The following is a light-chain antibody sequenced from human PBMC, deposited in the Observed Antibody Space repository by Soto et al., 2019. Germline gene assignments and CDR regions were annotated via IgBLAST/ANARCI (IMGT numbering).Light chain of an antibody. CDR1: QSVNRK. V-gene: IGKV3-15*01. J-gene: IGKJ1*01. Sequence: EILMTQSPSTLSVSPGETATLSCRASQSVNRKVDWYQQKPGQAPRLLIYGASTRATGIPARFSGSGSGTEFTLSISSLRSEDFEIYYCQKYNNWPPAFGQGTKVDIK. CDR2: GAS. CDR3: QKYNNWPPA.